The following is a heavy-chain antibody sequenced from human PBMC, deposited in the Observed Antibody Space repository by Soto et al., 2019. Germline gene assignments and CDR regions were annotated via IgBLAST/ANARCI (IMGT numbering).Heavy chain of an antibody. CDR3: ARNLGILTGYTDY. CDR1: GGTFSSYT. J-gene: IGHJ4*02. CDR2: IIPILGIA. D-gene: IGHD3-9*01. Sequence: QVQLVQSGAEVKKPGSSVKVSCKASGGTFSSYTISWVRQAPGQGLEWMGRIIPILGIANYAQKFQGRVTSTVDKSTSTGYVEPGSLSSEDTAVYYCARNLGILTGYTDYGVQGTLVTVSS. V-gene: IGHV1-69*02.